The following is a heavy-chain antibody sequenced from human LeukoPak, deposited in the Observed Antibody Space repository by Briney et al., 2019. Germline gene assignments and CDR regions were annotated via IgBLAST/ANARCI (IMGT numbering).Heavy chain of an antibody. Sequence: GGSLRLSCVASGFTFSTYCMNWVRQAPGNGLEWVANIKQDGREKYYVDSVKGRFTISRDDAKNSLYLQMDSLRAEDTAVYYCARDLDTYGYLDYWGQGALVTVSS. D-gene: IGHD5-18*01. CDR2: IKQDGREK. CDR1: GFTFSTYC. J-gene: IGHJ4*02. V-gene: IGHV3-7*01. CDR3: ARDLDTYGYLDY.